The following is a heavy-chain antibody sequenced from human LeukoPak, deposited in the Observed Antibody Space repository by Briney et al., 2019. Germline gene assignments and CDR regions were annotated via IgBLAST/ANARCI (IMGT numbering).Heavy chain of an antibody. CDR1: GGSISSSSYY. CDR3: ARNPTYYDILTEA. J-gene: IGHJ4*02. Sequence: SETLSLTCTVPGGSISSSSYYWGWIRQPPGKGLEWIGSIYYSGSTYYNPSLKSRVTISVDTSKNQFSLKLSSVTAADTAVYYCARNPTYYDILTEAWGQGTLVTVSS. V-gene: IGHV4-39*07. CDR2: IYYSGST. D-gene: IGHD3-9*01.